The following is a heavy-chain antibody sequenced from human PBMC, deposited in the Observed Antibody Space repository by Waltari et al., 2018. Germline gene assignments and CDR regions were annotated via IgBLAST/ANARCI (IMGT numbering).Heavy chain of an antibody. CDR1: AGTFSSYA. CDR3: AVVVATTDAPFDY. D-gene: IGHD5-12*01. CDR2: IIPIFGTA. J-gene: IGHJ4*02. V-gene: IGHV1-69*08. Sequence: QVQLVPSGAEVTKPGSSVKVSCKASAGTFSSYAISWVRQAPRQGLEWMGRIIPIFGTANYAQKFQGRVTITADKSTSTAYMELSSLRSEDTAVYYCAVVVATTDAPFDYWGQGTLVTVSS.